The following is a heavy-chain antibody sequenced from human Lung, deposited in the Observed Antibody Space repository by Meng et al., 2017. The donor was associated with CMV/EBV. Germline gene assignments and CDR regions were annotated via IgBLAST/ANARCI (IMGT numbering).Heavy chain of an antibody. CDR2: IIPIFGTA. V-gene: IGHV1-69*05. D-gene: IGHD5-12*01. Sequence: SXXVSXKASGGTFSRYGFSWVRQAPGQGLEWMGGIIPIFGTANSAQKFQGRVTITTDESTSTAYMELSSLRFEDTAVYYCARDVSGDDHYYNYAMDVWGQGNXV. J-gene: IGHJ6*02. CDR1: GGTFSRYG. CDR3: ARDVSGDDHYYNYAMDV.